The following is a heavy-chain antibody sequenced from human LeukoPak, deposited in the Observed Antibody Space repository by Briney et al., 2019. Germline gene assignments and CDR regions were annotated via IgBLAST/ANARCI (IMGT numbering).Heavy chain of an antibody. V-gene: IGHV5-51*01. D-gene: IGHD3-10*01. CDR1: GYSATSYW. Sequence: GESLKISCKGFGYSATSYWIGWVREMPGNGLEWVGIIYPGDSDPRYSPSFQGQVTTSADKSISTAYLQWSRLKASDTAMYYCARTLYGSGSYSFDYWGQGTLVTVSS. CDR3: ARTLYGSGSYSFDY. J-gene: IGHJ4*02. CDR2: IYPGDSDP.